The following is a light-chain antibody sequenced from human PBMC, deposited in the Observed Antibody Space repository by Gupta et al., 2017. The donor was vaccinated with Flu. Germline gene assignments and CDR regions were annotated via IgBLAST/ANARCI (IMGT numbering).Light chain of an antibody. J-gene: IGLJ3*02. V-gene: IGLV4-60*03. CDR3: ETWYGNTWV. Sequence: DKTTCTRSSGHNNDINEWHQQQPGKAPRNVMKVEGSGSDNKGSGGPDRFSGCGFGAYRDLTIAKSQAEDEDDYYCETWYGNTWVFGGGTKLTVL. CDR1: SGHNNDI. CDR2: VEGSGSD.